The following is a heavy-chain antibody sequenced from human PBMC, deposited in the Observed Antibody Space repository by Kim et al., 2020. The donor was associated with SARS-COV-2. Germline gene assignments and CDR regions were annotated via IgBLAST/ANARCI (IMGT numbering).Heavy chain of an antibody. CDR1: GGTFSSYA. J-gene: IGHJ3*02. Sequence: SVKVSCKASGGTFSSYAISWVRQAPGQGLEWMGGIIPIFGTANYAQKFQGRVTITADESTSTAYMELSSLRSEDTAVYYCARVAVVVAATLSMNAFDIWGQGTMVTVSS. V-gene: IGHV1-69*13. CDR2: IIPIFGTA. CDR3: ARVAVVVAATLSMNAFDI. D-gene: IGHD2-15*01.